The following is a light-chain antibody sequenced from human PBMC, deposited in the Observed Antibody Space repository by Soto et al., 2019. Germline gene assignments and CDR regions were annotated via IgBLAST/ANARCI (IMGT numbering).Light chain of an antibody. J-gene: IGLJ1*01. CDR1: SRDVGAYDY. CDR2: YVD. CDR3: CSYADGSTYF. V-gene: IGLV2-14*03. Sequence: QSALTQPASVSGSPGQSITISCTGSSRDVGAYDYVSWYLQYPDKAPQLLIYYVDHRPSGVSSRFSGSKSGNTASLTISGLQAEDEGDYYCCSYADGSTYFFTTAPQVTLL.